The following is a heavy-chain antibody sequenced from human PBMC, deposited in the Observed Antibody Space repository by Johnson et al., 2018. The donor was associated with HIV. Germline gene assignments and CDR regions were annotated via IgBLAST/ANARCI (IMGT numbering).Heavy chain of an antibody. J-gene: IGHJ3*02. CDR2: LFSDGTT. Sequence: VQLVESGGGVVRPGGSLRLSCAASGFSVSNYYMSWVRQAPGKGLEWVSVLFSDGTTYYADSVKGRFTISRDNSKNTLFLQMNSLRAEDTAVYYCAKEGSGYDWAAFDIWGQGTMVTVSS. CDR1: GFSVSNYY. D-gene: IGHD5-12*01. V-gene: IGHV3-66*01. CDR3: AKEGSGYDWAAFDI.